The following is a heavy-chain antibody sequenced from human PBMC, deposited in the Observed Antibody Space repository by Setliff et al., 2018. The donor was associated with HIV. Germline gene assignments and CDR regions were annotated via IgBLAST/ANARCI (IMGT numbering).Heavy chain of an antibody. CDR1: GYTFTNYA. J-gene: IGHJ4*02. Sequence: ASVKVSCKASGYTFTNYAMQWVRQAPGQRLEWMGWINAGNGNTKYSQKFQGRVTMTEDTSTDTAYMELSSLRSEDTAVYYCATLTFQDYWGQGTLVTVSS. V-gene: IGHV1-3*01. CDR3: ATLTFQDY. CDR2: INAGNGNT.